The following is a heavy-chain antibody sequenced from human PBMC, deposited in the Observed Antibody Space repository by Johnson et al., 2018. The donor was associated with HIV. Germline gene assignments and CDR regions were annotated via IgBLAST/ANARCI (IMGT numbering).Heavy chain of an antibody. Sequence: QVRLVESGGGVVQPGRSLRLSCAASGFTFSSYAMHWVRQAPGKGLEWVAVIPYDGSNKYYADSVKGRFTISRDTSKNTLYLQMHSLRAEDTAVYYCARLRGAFDIWGQGTMVTVSS. V-gene: IGHV3-30*04. CDR2: IPYDGSNK. CDR1: GFTFSSYA. CDR3: ARLRGAFDI. J-gene: IGHJ3*02.